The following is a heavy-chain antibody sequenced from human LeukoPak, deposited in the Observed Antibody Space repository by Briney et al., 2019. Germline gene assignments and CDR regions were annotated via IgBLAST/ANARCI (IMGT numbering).Heavy chain of an antibody. Sequence: GASVKVSCKASGYTFTSYGISWVRQAPGQGLEWMGWISAYNGNTNYAQKLQGRVTMTTDTSTSTAYMELRSLRSDDTAVYYCARAGGVTYYYDSSGYAPIDYWGQGTLVTVSS. D-gene: IGHD3-22*01. J-gene: IGHJ4*02. CDR3: ARAGGVTYYYDSSGYAPIDY. V-gene: IGHV1-18*01. CDR1: GYTFTSYG. CDR2: ISAYNGNT.